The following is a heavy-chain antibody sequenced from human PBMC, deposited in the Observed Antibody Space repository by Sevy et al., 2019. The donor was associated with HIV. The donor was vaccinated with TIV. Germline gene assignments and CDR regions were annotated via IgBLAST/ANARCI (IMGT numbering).Heavy chain of an antibody. CDR2: ISSSGSTI. CDR3: SGAEGVGATSPYYFDY. CDR1: GFTFSDYY. J-gene: IGHJ4*02. Sequence: GGSLRLSCAASGFTFSDYYMSWIRQAPGKGLEWVSYISSSGSTIYYADSVKGRFTIYRDNAKNSLYLQMNSLKAEDTAVYYWSGAEGVGATSPYYFDYWGQGTLVTVSS. D-gene: IGHD1-26*01. V-gene: IGHV3-11*01.